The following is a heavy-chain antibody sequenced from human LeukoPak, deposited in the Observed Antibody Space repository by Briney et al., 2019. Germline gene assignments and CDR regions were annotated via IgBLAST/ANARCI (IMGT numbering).Heavy chain of an antibody. CDR2: IRSNVDGGTA. D-gene: IGHD5-12*01. CDR1: GFTFTDYF. CDR3: TRGYTYSAY. V-gene: IGHV3-15*05. J-gene: IGHJ4*02. Sequence: GGSLRLSCVASGFTFTDYFMSWVRQAPGKGLEWVGRIRSNVDGGTADYNVPVRGRFTISRDDSKSTLFLQMNSLRPEDTAIYFCTRGYTYSAYWGRGTL.